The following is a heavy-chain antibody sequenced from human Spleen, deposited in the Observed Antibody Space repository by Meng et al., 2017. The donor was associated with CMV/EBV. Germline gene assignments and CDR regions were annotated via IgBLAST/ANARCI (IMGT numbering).Heavy chain of an antibody. CDR3: ARDRDSSGYYPFDY. J-gene: IGHJ4*02. Sequence: EVQLVESGGGLVQPGGSLRLSCAASGFTVSSNYMSWVRQAPGKGLEWVSVIYSGGSTYYADSVKGRFTISRDNSKNTLYLQMNSLRAEDTAVYYCARDRDSSGYYPFDYWGQGTLVTVSS. CDR1: GFTVSSNY. V-gene: IGHV3-66*01. CDR2: IYSGGST. D-gene: IGHD3-22*01.